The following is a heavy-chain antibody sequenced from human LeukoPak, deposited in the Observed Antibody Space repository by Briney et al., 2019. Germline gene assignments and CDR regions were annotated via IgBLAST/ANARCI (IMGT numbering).Heavy chain of an antibody. Sequence: QTSETLSLTCAVSCGSISSSNWWSWVRQPPGKGLEWIGEIYHRGSTNYNPSLKSRVTISVDKSKNQFSLKLSSVTAADTAVYYCARGHVTGTTGSGNVQYYYYMDVWGKGTTVTVSS. D-gene: IGHD1-14*01. CDR3: ARGHVTGTTGSGNVQYYYYMDV. CDR2: IYHRGST. J-gene: IGHJ6*03. V-gene: IGHV4-4*02. CDR1: CGSISSSNW.